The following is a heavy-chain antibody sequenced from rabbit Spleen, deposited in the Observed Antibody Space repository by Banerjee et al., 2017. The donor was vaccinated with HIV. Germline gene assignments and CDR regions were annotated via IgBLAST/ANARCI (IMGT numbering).Heavy chain of an antibody. V-gene: IGHV1S40*01. D-gene: IGHD1-1*01. CDR3: ARDLVAVIGWNFSL. J-gene: IGHJ4*01. CDR1: GFDFSRGYD. Sequence: QQLVESGGGLVKPGASLTLTCKASGFDFSRGYDMCWVRQAPGKGLEWIGCIYTGNVKTYYASWAKGRFIMSRTSSTKVTLQMTSLTAADTATYFCARDLVAVIGWNFSLWGPGTLVTVS. CDR2: IYTGNVKT.